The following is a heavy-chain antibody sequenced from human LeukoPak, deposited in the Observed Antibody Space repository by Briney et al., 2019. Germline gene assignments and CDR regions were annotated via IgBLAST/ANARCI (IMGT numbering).Heavy chain of an antibody. Sequence: NPSETLSLTCTVSGGSISTYYWSWIRQPPGKGLEWIGSIYYSGSTYYNPSLKSRVTISVDTSKNQFSLKLSSVTAADTAVYYCARNYYDSGSYYFYWGQGTLVTVSS. D-gene: IGHD3-10*01. CDR3: ARNYYDSGSYYFY. CDR2: IYYSGST. CDR1: GGSISTYY. J-gene: IGHJ4*02. V-gene: IGHV4-39*01.